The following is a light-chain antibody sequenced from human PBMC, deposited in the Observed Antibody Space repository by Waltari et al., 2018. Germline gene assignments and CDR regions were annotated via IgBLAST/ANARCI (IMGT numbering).Light chain of an antibody. CDR2: EDN. CDR3: QSYDHNNVL. V-gene: IGLV6-57*02. CDR1: GANIANNY. J-gene: IGLJ2*01. Sequence: NFMLTQPHSVSESLGKTVTISCTGSGANIANNYVQWYQQRPGSAPTTVIYEDNRRPSGVPYRFSGSIDSSSSSASLTISGLKTEDEADYYCQSYDHNNVLFGGGTKLTVL.